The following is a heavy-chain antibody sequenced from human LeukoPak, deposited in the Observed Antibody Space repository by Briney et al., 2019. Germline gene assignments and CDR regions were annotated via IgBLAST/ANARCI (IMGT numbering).Heavy chain of an antibody. CDR2: FHPEDGET. V-gene: IGHV1-24*01. J-gene: IGHJ5*02. D-gene: IGHD6-13*01. CDR1: GYTLTELS. CDR3: ATDRGLAGTRENWFDP. Sequence: ASVKVSCKVSGYTLTELSMHWVRQAPGKGLEWMGGFHPEDGETIYAQKFQGRVTMTEDTSTDTAYMELSSLRSEDTAVYYCATDRGLAGTRENWFDPWGQGTLVTVSS.